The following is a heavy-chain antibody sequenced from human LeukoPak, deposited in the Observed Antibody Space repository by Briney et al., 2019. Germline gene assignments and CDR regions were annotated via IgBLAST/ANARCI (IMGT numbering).Heavy chain of an antibody. CDR1: GYTLTELS. V-gene: IGHV1-24*01. CDR3: ATKRQQLDYYCYYMDV. J-gene: IGHJ6*03. Sequence: RASVRISCKVSGYTLTELSMHWVRQAPGKGLEWMGGFDPEDGETIYAQKFQGRVTMTEDTSTDTAYMELSSPRSEDTAVYYCATKRQQLDYYCYYMDVWGKGTTVTVSS. CDR2: FDPEDGET. D-gene: IGHD6-13*01.